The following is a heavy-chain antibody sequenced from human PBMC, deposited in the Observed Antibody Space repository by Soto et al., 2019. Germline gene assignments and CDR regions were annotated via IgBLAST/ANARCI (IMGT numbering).Heavy chain of an antibody. D-gene: IGHD3-16*01. V-gene: IGHV3-7*01. CDR1: GFSVSNYW. Sequence: GGSLRLSCAASGFSVSNYWMSWVRQAPGKGLEWVAYIKGDGSKKYHVDSVKGRFTISRDNAKRSLQLDLNSLRVEDTAVDYSARGGLGFIYFACWGPGTLVTVSS. CDR3: ARGGLGFIYFAC. CDR2: IKGDGSKK. J-gene: IGHJ4*01.